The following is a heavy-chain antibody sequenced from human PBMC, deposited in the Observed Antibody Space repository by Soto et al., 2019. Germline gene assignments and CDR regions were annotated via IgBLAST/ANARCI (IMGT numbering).Heavy chain of an antibody. CDR2: INPSGGST. CDR1: GYTFTSYY. D-gene: IGHD6-13*01. CDR3: AASLLTGYSSSWYVY. V-gene: IGHV1-46*01. Sequence: ASVKVSCKASGYTFTSYYMHWVRQAPGQGLEWMGIINPSGGSTSYAQKFQGRVTMTRDTSTSTVYMELSSLRSEDTAVYYCAASLLTGYSSSWYVYWGQGTLVTVS. J-gene: IGHJ4*02.